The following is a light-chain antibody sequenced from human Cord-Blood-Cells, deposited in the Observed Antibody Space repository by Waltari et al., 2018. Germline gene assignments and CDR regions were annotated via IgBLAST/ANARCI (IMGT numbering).Light chain of an antibody. V-gene: IGKV1-39*01. CDR1: QSISSY. J-gene: IGKJ2*01. Sequence: DIQMTQSPSSLSASVGDIVTITCRASQSISSYLNWYQQKQGKAPKLLIYAASSLQSVVPSMFSGIGSGTDFTLTISSLQPEDFATYYCQQSYSTPQTFGQGTKLEIK. CDR2: AAS. CDR3: QQSYSTPQT.